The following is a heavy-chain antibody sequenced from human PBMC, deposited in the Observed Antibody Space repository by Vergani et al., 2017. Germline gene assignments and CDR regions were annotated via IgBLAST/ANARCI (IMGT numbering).Heavy chain of an antibody. D-gene: IGHD2-15*01. CDR1: GFTFSSYW. J-gene: IGHJ5*02. CDR2: IKQDGSEK. CDR3: ARDGVVVAATNEGWFDP. V-gene: IGHV3-7*01. Sequence: EVQLVESGGGLVQPGGSLRLSCAASGFTFSSYWMSWVRQAPGKGLEWVANIKQDGSEKYYVDSVKGRFTISRDNAKNSLYLQMNSLRAEDTAVYYCARDGVVVAATNEGWFDPWGQGTLVTVSS.